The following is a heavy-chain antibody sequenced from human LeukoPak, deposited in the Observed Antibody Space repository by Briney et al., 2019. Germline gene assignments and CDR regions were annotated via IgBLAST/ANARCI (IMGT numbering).Heavy chain of an antibody. D-gene: IGHD3-22*01. CDR1: GYTFTSYD. Sequence: ASVKVSCKASGYTFTSYDINWVRQATGQGLEWMGWMNPNSGNTGYAQKFQGRVTMTRNTSISTAYMELSSLRSEDTAVYYCARGHDSSGYYHLDYWGQGTLVTVSS. V-gene: IGHV1-8*01. J-gene: IGHJ4*02. CDR2: MNPNSGNT. CDR3: ARGHDSSGYYHLDY.